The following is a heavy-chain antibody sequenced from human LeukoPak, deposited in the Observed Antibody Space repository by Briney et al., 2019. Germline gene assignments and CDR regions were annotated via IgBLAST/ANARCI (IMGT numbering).Heavy chain of an antibody. CDR1: GFTFSSYA. CDR3: ARDRYDSSGYDWFDP. D-gene: IGHD3-22*01. CDR2: IKQDGSEK. V-gene: IGHV3-7*01. Sequence: QTGGSLRLSCAASGFTFSSYAMHWVRQAPGKGLEWVANIKQDGSEKYYVDSVKGRFTISRDNAKNSLYLQMNSLRAEDTAVYYCARDRYDSSGYDWFDPWGQGTLVTVSS. J-gene: IGHJ5*02.